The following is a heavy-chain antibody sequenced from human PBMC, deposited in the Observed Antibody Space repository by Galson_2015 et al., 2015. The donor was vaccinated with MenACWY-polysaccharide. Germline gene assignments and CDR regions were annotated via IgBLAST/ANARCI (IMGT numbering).Heavy chain of an antibody. D-gene: IGHD3-10*01. CDR2: IKQDGSEK. CDR1: GFTFSGYY. V-gene: IGHV3-7*01. Sequence: SLRLSCAASGFTFSGYYMSWVRQAPGKGLEWVANIKQDGSEKYYVDYVKGRFTISRDNAKSSLYLQMNSLRTEDTAVYYRATYYGSGRHTSYWGQGTLVVVSS. J-gene: IGHJ4*02. CDR3: ATYYGSGRHTSY.